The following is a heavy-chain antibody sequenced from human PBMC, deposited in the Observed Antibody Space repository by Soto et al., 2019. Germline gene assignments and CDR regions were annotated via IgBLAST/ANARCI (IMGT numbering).Heavy chain of an antibody. J-gene: IGHJ3*02. V-gene: IGHV4-31*03. CDR2: IYYSGST. Sequence: SETLSLTCTVSGGSISSGGYYWSWIRQHPGKGLEWIGYIYYSGSTYYNPSLKSRVTISVDTSKNQFSLKLSSVTAADTAVYYCSRDGYYYDSSGYWAFDIWGQGTMVT. CDR3: SRDGYYYDSSGYWAFDI. D-gene: IGHD3-22*01. CDR1: GGSISSGGYY.